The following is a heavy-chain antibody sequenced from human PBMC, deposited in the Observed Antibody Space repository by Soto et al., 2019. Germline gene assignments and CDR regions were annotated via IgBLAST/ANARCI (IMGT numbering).Heavy chain of an antibody. D-gene: IGHD6-13*01. CDR3: ARLDNIVAVKCFDP. CDR1: NFSISSGYY. CDR2: IYRSGTT. J-gene: IGHJ5*02. Sequence: ETLCLTCLVSNFSISSGYYWCWIRQSPGKGLEWIASIYRSGTTSYNPSLKSRVTISVDPSKNQFSLMLTAVTAADTAVYYCARLDNIVAVKCFDPWGQGTLVTVYS. V-gene: IGHV4-38-2*01.